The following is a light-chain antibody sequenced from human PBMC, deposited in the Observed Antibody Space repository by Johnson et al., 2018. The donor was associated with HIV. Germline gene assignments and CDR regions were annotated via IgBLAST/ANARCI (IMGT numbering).Light chain of an antibody. CDR2: DNN. CDR3: GTWDSSLSAYV. CDR1: SSNIGNNY. J-gene: IGLJ1*01. Sequence: QSVLTQPPSVSAAPGQKVTISCSGSSSNIGNNYVSWYQHLPGTAPKLLIYDNNKQPSGIPDRISGSKSGTSATLGIPGLQTGDEAHYYCGTWDSSLSAYVIGTGTKVTVL. V-gene: IGLV1-51*01.